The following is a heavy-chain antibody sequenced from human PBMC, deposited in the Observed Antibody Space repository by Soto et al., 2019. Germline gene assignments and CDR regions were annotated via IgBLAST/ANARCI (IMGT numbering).Heavy chain of an antibody. CDR1: GITFTRYS. CDR2: ISSTTIYI. V-gene: IGHV3-21*06. Sequence: EVQLVESGGGLVKPGGSLRLSCAASGITFTRYSMNWVRQAPGKGLEWVSSISSTTIYIYYGDSMKGRFTISRDNAKNSLYLEMNSLRAEDTAVYYCARESEDLTSNFDYWGQGTLVTVSS. CDR3: ARESEDLTSNFDY. J-gene: IGHJ4*02.